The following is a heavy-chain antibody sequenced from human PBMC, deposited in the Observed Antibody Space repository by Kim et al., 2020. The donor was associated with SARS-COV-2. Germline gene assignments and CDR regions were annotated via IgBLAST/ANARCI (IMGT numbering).Heavy chain of an antibody. D-gene: IGHD3-16*01. CDR1: GGSISSGGYY. J-gene: IGHJ4*02. CDR2: IYYSGST. V-gene: IGHV4-31*03. CDR3: ASERRRPYDYVWD. Sequence: SETLSLTCTVSGGSISSGGYYWSWIRQHPGKGLEWIGYIYYSGSTYYNPSLKSRVTISVDTSKNQFSLKLSSVTAADTAVYYCASERRRPYDYVWDWGQGTLVTVSS.